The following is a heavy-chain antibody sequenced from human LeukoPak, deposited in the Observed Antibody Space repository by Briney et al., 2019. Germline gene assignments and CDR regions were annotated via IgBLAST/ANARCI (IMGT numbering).Heavy chain of an antibody. Sequence: GGSLRPSCAASGFTFSSYTMNWVRQAPGKGLEWVSSISHSSNYIYYADSVKGRLTISRDNAKNTLYLQMQSLRAEDSAVYYCARGTGYYVLDSWGQGTLVTVSS. V-gene: IGHV3-21*01. J-gene: IGHJ4*02. CDR3: ARGTGYYVLDS. CDR1: GFTFSSYT. D-gene: IGHD1-26*01. CDR2: ISHSSNYI.